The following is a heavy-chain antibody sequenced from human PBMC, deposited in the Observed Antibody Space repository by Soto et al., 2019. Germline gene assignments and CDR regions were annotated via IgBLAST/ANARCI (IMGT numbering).Heavy chain of an antibody. J-gene: IGHJ4*02. V-gene: IGHV2-5*02. D-gene: IGHD3-16*01. Sequence: QITLKESGPTQVKPTQTLTLTCSFSGFSLNTHEERVGWVRQPTREALEWLALIYWDDDERYSQSLKTRLTITNDPSKNQVVLIMNNMNPVDTATYYCAHARNILTEDAQVGDFDYWGKGTLVTVSS. CDR3: AHARNILTEDAQVGDFDY. CDR1: GFSLNTHEER. CDR2: IYWDDDE.